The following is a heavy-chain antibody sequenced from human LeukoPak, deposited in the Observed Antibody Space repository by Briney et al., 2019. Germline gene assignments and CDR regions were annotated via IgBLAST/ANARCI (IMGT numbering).Heavy chain of an antibody. J-gene: IGHJ6*03. V-gene: IGHV4-34*01. Sequence: SETLSLTCAVYGGSFSGYYWSWIRQPPGKGLEWIGEINHSGRTNYNPSLKSRVTISVDTSKNQFSLKLSSVTAADTAVYYCARAIRYFGYYYYYMDVWGKGTTVTISS. CDR3: ARAIRYFGYYYYYMDV. D-gene: IGHD3-9*01. CDR2: INHSGRT. CDR1: GGSFSGYY.